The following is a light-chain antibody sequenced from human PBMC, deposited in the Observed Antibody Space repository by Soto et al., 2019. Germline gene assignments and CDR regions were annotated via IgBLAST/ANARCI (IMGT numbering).Light chain of an antibody. V-gene: IGKV1-5*03. J-gene: IGKJ4*01. CDR3: QQYNTYPLT. CDR2: KAS. Sequence: DIQMTQSPSTLSASVGDRVTITCRASQSISNWLAWYQQKPGKAPKLLIYKASSLESGVPSRFSGSGSGTEFTLTIISLQTDDFATYYCQQYNTYPLTFGGGTKVDIK. CDR1: QSISNW.